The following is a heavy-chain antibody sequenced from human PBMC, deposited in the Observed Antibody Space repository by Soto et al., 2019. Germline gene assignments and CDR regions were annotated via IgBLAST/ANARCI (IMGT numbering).Heavy chain of an antibody. CDR1: GYSFTSYA. D-gene: IGHD6-13*01. J-gene: IGHJ4*02. CDR2: INAGNGDT. CDR3: ARDLESSIDF. V-gene: IGHV1-3*01. Sequence: ASVKVSWEASGYSFTSYALHWVRQAPGQRLEWMGWINAGNGDTKYSQKFQGRVTITRDTSATTVYMELSSLTSENTTLYYCARDLESSIDFWGPGTLVTVSS.